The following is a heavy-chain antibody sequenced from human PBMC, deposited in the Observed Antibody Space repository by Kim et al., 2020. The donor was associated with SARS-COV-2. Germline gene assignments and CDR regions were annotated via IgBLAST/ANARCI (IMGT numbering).Heavy chain of an antibody. V-gene: IGHV1-18*01. D-gene: IGHD3-10*01. CDR1: GYTFTSYG. J-gene: IGHJ4*02. Sequence: ASVKVSCKASGYTFTSYGISWVRQAPGQGLEWMGWISAYNGNTNYAQKLQGRVTMTTDTSTNTAYMEVRSLRSDDTAVYYCARARWFGELLDSLAYWGQGTLVTVSS. CDR3: ARARWFGELLDSLAY. CDR2: ISAYNGNT.